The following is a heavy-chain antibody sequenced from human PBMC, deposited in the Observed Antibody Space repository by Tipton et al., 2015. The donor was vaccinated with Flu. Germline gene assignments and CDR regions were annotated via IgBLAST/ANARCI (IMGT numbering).Heavy chain of an antibody. J-gene: IGHJ4*02. V-gene: IGHV4-4*07. CDR3: ASGNFYDSSGYFAF. CDR1: GGSINRYY. CDR2: THTNGNT. Sequence: TLSLTCTVSGGSINRYYWSWIRQSVGKGPEWIGRTHTNGNTNYNSSFGSRLTMSLDTSKSQFSMTLTSVTVADTAVYYCASGNFYDSSGYFAFWGQGILVTASS. D-gene: IGHD3-22*01.